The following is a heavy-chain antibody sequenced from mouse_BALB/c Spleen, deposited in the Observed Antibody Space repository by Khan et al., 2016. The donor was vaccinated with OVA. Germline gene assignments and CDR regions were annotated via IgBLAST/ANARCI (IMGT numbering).Heavy chain of an antibody. CDR2: IDPANGNT. V-gene: IGHV14-3*02. CDR3: ARMNA. J-gene: IGHJ2*01. Sequence: IQLVQSGAELVKPGPSVKLSCTASGFNIKDTYMHWVKQRPEQGLEWIGRIDPANGNTKYDPKFQGKATITADTTSNTAYLQLSSLTSEDTAVYYCARMNAWGQGTTLTVSS. CDR1: GFNIKDTY.